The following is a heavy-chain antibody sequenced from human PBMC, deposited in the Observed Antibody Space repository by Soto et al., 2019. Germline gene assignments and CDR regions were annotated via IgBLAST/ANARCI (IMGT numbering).Heavy chain of an antibody. J-gene: IGHJ6*02. V-gene: IGHV3-23*01. Sequence: EVQLLESGGGLVQPGGSLRLSCAASGFTFSSYAMSWVRQAPGKGLEWVSAISGSGGSTYYADSVKGRFTISRDNSKNTRYLQMNSLRAEDTAVYYCAKEGSSSYQSYYYYYGMDVWGQGTTVTVSS. CDR1: GFTFSSYA. CDR3: AKEGSSSYQSYYYYYGMDV. CDR2: ISGSGGST. D-gene: IGHD6-6*01.